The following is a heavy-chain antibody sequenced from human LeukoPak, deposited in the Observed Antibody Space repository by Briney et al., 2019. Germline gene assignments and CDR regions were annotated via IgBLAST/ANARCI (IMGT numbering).Heavy chain of an antibody. V-gene: IGHV3-21*01. CDR3: ARVEATTGRNYHYYMDV. J-gene: IGHJ6*03. CDR1: GFYFSGYS. Sequence: GSLRLSCGASGFYFSGYSMNWVRQAPGKGLEWVASINSGSTYMYYGDSVKGRFTISRDNAKNSLHLQMDSLRVEDTAVYFCARVEATTGRNYHYYMDVWGKGTTVTVSS. D-gene: IGHD1-1*01. CDR2: INSGSTYM.